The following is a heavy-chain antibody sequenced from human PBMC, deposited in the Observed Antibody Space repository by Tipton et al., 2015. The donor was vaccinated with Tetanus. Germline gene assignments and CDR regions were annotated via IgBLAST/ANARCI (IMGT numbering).Heavy chain of an antibody. Sequence: TLSLTCRVSGGAIIVSNFYWGWIRQPPGKGLGWIGSIHYTGSTYLNPSLKSRVTISVDTSKNHFSLNLTSVTAADTAFYYCARQSCSGGSCRFDPWGQGTLVTVSS. CDR3: ARQSCSGGSCRFDP. CDR1: GGAIIVSNFY. J-gene: IGHJ5*02. D-gene: IGHD2-15*01. CDR2: IHYTGST. V-gene: IGHV4-39*01.